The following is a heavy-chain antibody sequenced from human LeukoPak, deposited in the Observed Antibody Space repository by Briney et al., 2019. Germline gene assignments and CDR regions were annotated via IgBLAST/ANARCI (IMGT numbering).Heavy chain of an antibody. V-gene: IGHV4-38-2*02. Sequence: SETLSLTCTVSGYSISSGYYWGWIRQPPGKGLEWIGSIYHSGSTYYNPSLKSRVTISVDTSKNQFSLKLSSVTAADTAVYYCARVPLFGWAPYYYYYYMDVWGKGTTVTVSS. D-gene: IGHD3-10*01. J-gene: IGHJ6*03. CDR2: IYHSGST. CDR1: GYSISSGYY. CDR3: ARVPLFGWAPYYYYYYMDV.